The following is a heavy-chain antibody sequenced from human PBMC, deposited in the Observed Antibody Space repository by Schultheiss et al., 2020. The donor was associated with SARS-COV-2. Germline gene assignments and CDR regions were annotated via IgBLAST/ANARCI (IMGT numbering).Heavy chain of an antibody. Sequence: GGSLRLSCAASGFTFSDYYMSWIRQAPGKGLEWVSYISSSSSYTNYADSVKGRFTISRDNAKNTLYLQMNSLRAEDTAVYYCATPKGGSYYGGFDYWGQGTLVTVSS. J-gene: IGHJ4*02. CDR1: GFTFSDYY. CDR2: ISSSSSYT. D-gene: IGHD1-26*01. CDR3: ATPKGGSYYGGFDY. V-gene: IGHV3-11*06.